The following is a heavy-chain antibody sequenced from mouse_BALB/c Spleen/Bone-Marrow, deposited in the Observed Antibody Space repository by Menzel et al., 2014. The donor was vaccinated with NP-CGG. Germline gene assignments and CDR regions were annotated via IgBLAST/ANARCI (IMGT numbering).Heavy chain of an antibody. CDR1: GFTFTSYT. CDR2: ISNGGGST. V-gene: IGHV5-12-2*01. CDR3: TREDYGAY. D-gene: IGHD2-4*01. Sequence: EVQLQESGGGLGQPGGSLKLSCAASGFTFTSYTMSWVRQTPEKRLEWVAYISNGGGSTYYPDTVKGRFTISRDNAKNTLYLQMISLKSEDTAIYYCTREDYGAYWGQGTLITVSA. J-gene: IGHJ3*01.